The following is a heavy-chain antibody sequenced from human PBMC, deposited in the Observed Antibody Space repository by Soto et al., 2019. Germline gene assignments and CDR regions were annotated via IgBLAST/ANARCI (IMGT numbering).Heavy chain of an antibody. CDR1: GFTFSSYA. CDR3: AKTVYPPRRDHPSYCGGDCFLSGYGMDV. Sequence: PGGSLRLSCAASGFTFSSYAMSWVRQAPGKGLEWVSAISGSGGSTYYADSVKGRFTISRDNSKNTLYLQMNSLRAEDTAVYYCAKTVYPPRRDHPSYCGGDCFLSGYGMDVWGQGTTVTVSS. V-gene: IGHV3-23*01. D-gene: IGHD2-21*02. CDR2: ISGSGGST. J-gene: IGHJ6*02.